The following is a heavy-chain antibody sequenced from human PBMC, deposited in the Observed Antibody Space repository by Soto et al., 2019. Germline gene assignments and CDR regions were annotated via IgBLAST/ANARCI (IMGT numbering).Heavy chain of an antibody. CDR1: GGSISSGDYY. CDR3: ARDEGGYSGYDPLIKVPYYYGMDV. Sequence: SETLSLTCTVSGGSISSGDYYWSWIRQPPGKGLEWIGYIYYSGSTYYNPSLKSRVTISVDTSKNQFSLKLSSVTAADTAVYYCARDEGGYSGYDPLIKVPYYYGMDVWGQGTTVTVSS. V-gene: IGHV4-30-4*01. D-gene: IGHD5-12*01. J-gene: IGHJ6*02. CDR2: IYYSGST.